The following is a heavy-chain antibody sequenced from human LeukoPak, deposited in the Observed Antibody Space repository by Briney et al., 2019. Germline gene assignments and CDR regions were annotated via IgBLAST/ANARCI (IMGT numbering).Heavy chain of an antibody. CDR1: GLTFSSYG. J-gene: IGHJ1*01. CDR3: GRVAVAGTGSVRH. Sequence: GGSLRLSCAASGLTFSSYGMHWVRQAPGKGLEGVAFIRYDGSNKYYADSVKGRFTISRDNSKNTLYLQMNSLRAEDTAVYYCGRVAVAGTGSVRHWGQGTLVTVSS. CDR2: IRYDGSNK. D-gene: IGHD6-19*01. V-gene: IGHV3-30*02.